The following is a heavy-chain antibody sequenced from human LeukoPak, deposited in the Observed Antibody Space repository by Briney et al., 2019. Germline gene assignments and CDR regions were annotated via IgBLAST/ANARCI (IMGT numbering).Heavy chain of an antibody. J-gene: IGHJ4*02. D-gene: IGHD1-1*01. V-gene: IGHV3-23*01. CDR3: GKAHDDYYFDY. CDR2: ISAASVT. Sequence: PGGSLRLSCAASGFTPSNYAMNWVRQAPGQGLEWVSVISAASVTYYADSLKGRFTISRDNSKKTLYLQMDSLRVEDTAVYYCGKAHDDYYFDYWGQGTLVTVSS. CDR1: GFTPSNYA.